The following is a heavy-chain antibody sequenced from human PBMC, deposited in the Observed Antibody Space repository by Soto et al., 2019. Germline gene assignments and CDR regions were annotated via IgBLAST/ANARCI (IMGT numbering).Heavy chain of an antibody. V-gene: IGHV3-73*01. CDR2: IRSKANSYAT. CDR3: TRLAPRTPYCSGGSCYLRYYGVDV. D-gene: IGHD2-15*01. Sequence: PGGSLRLSCEVSGLSFTNAWMNWVRQAPGKGLEWVGRIRSKANSYATAYAASVKGRFTISRDDSKNTAYLQMNSLKTEDTAVYYCTRLAPRTPYCSGGSCYLRYYGVDVWGQGTTVTVSS. J-gene: IGHJ6*02. CDR1: GLSFTNAW.